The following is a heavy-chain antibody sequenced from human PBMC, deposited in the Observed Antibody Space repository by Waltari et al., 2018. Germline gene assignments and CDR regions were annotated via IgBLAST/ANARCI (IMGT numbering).Heavy chain of an antibody. D-gene: IGHD6-6*01. J-gene: IGHJ4*02. V-gene: IGHV3-30*01. Sequence: QVQLVESGGGVVQPGRSLRLSCAASGFTFSSYAMHWVRQAPGKGLGWVAVISYDGRNKYYADSVKGRFTISRDNSKNTLYLQMNSLRAEDTAVYYCARVQSSSSPFDYWGQGTLVTVSS. CDR1: GFTFSSYA. CDR2: ISYDGRNK. CDR3: ARVQSSSSPFDY.